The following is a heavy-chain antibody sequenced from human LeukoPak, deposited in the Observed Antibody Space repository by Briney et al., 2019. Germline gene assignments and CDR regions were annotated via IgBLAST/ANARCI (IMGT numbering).Heavy chain of an antibody. CDR1: GGSISSYY. CDR3: ARQASGSYSYYFDS. CDR2: IYYSGNT. V-gene: IGHV4-59*08. Sequence: ASETLSLTCTVPGGSISSYYWTWIRQSPGKGLEWIGYIYYSGNTNYNPSLKSRVTISVDTSKQQFSLKLTSVTAADTALYCCARQASGSYSYYFDSWGQGTLVTVSS. D-gene: IGHD1-26*01. J-gene: IGHJ4*02.